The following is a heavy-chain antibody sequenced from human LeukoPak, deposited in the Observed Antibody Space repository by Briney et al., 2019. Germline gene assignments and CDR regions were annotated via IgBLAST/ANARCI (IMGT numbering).Heavy chain of an antibody. D-gene: IGHD3-22*01. J-gene: IGHJ4*02. Sequence: PGGSLKLSCAASGFTFSSYSMNWVRQAPGKGLEWVSSISSSSSYIYYADSVKGRFTISRDNAKNSLYLQMNSLRAEDTAVYYCASLNYYDSSGPQANWGQGTLVTVSS. CDR3: ASLNYYDSSGPQAN. CDR1: GFTFSSYS. CDR2: ISSSSSYI. V-gene: IGHV3-21*01.